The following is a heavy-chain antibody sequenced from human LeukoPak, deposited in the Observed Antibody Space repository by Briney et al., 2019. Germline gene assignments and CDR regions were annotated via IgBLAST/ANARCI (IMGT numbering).Heavy chain of an antibody. V-gene: IGHV3-21*01. CDR1: GFTFSSYS. CDR2: ISSSSSYI. CDR3: AQDYDSSGYYSY. D-gene: IGHD3-22*01. J-gene: IGHJ4*02. Sequence: GGSLRLSCAASGFTFSSYSMNWVRQAPGKGLEWVSSISSSSSYIYYADSVKGRFTISRDNAKNSLYLQMNSLRAEDTAVYYCAQDYDSSGYYSYWGQGTLVTVSS.